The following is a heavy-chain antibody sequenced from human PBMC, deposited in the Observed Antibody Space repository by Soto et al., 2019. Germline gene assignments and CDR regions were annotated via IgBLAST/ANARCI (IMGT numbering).Heavy chain of an antibody. CDR3: ASRYVSCFDY. Sequence: SETLSLTCAVSGYSISSDNWWGWIRQPPGKGLEWIGYIYYSGSTNYNPSLKSRVTISVDTSKNQSSLKLSSVTAADTAVYYCASRYVSCFDYWGQGTLVTVSS. D-gene: IGHD2-2*01. CDR2: IYYSGST. J-gene: IGHJ4*02. CDR1: GYSISSDNW. V-gene: IGHV4-28*01.